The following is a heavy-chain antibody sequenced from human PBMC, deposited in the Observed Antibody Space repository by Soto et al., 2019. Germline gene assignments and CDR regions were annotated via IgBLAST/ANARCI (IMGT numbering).Heavy chain of an antibody. J-gene: IGHJ4*02. Sequence: PGGSLRLSCAASGFSFDYFAMGWVRQSPGRGLEWVSSISGGGDITYDADSFKGRFIISRDKSKNTLYLEMNSLRADDTAQYYCAKSTGYSGYDHFDFWGQGTVVTVSS. CDR1: GFSFDYFA. CDR3: AKSTGYSGYDHFDF. V-gene: IGHV3-23*01. D-gene: IGHD5-12*01. CDR2: ISGGGDIT.